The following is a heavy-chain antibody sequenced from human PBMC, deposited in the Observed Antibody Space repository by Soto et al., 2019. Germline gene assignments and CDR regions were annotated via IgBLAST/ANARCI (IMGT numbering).Heavy chain of an antibody. CDR2: ISVTGAST. CDR1: GLTFSGSA. J-gene: IGHJ4*02. D-gene: IGHD6-13*01. Sequence: EVQLLESGGGLVQSGGSLRLSCAASGLTFSGSAMSWVRQAPGKGLEWVSSISVTGASTYYADSVQGRFTVSRDNSKDTFFLEMNTLRADDTAVYFCAKIRSIAAAFSDYWGQGTLVTVSS. V-gene: IGHV3-23*01. CDR3: AKIRSIAAAFSDY.